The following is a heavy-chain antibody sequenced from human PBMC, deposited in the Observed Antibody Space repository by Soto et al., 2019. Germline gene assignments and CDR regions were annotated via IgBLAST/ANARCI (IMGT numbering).Heavy chain of an antibody. CDR3: AKDRLPPLAAAGTRPHSSGWFDP. Sequence: GGSLRLSCAASGFTFSSYAMSWVRQAPGKGLEWVSAISGSGGSTYYADSVKGRFTISRDNSKNTLYLQMNSLRAEDTAVYYCAKDRLPPLAAAGTRPHSSGWFDPWGQGTLVTVSS. V-gene: IGHV3-23*01. J-gene: IGHJ5*02. D-gene: IGHD6-13*01. CDR1: GFTFSSYA. CDR2: ISGSGGST.